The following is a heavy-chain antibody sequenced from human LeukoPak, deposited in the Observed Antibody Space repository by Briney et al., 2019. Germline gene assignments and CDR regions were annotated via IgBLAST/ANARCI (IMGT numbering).Heavy chain of an antibody. D-gene: IGHD1-1*01. J-gene: IGHJ3*02. CDR1: GGSISSYY. V-gene: IGHV4-4*09. CDR3: NLKERTTGTNGDAFDN. Sequence: SETLSLTCTVSGGSISSYYWSWLRQPPGKGLEWIGYIYTSGSANYNPSLKSRVTISVDTSKNQFSLKLSSVTAADTAVYARNLKERTTGTNGDAFDNWGQGTMVTVSS. CDR2: IYTSGSA.